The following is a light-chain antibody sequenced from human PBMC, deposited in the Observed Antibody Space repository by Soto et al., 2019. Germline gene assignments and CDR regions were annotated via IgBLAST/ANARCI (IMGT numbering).Light chain of an antibody. J-gene: IGLJ1*01. CDR3: SSYTSSSTFYV. V-gene: IGLV2-14*01. CDR1: SSDVGGYNY. Sequence: QSVLTQPASVSGSPGQSITISCTGTSSDVGGYNYVSWYQQHPGKAPKLMIYDVSNRPSGVSNRFSGSKSGNTASLTISGLQAEDEADYYCSSYTSSSTFYVFGTGTKPTVL. CDR2: DVS.